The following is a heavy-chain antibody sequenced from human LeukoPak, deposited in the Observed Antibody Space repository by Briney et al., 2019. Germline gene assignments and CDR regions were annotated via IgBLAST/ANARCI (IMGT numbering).Heavy chain of an antibody. CDR2: IHHSGPT. CDR1: DYSISSGFY. J-gene: IGHJ4*02. Sequence: SETLSLTCIVSDYSISSGFYWGWIRQAPGKGPEWIGNIHHSGPTFYNPSLKSRVTISVDTSRNHFSLKLSSVTAADTAMYYCARDGVEVRSPRPFAHWDQGILVTVSS. CDR3: ARDGVEVRSPRPFAH. V-gene: IGHV4-38-2*02. D-gene: IGHD2-15*01.